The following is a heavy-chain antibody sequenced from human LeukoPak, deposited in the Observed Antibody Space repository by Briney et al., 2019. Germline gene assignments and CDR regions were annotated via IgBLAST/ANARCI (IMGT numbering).Heavy chain of an antibody. J-gene: IGHJ4*02. V-gene: IGHV3-21*01. CDR3: ARFGYFDWSVIDY. Sequence: GGSLRLSCAASGFTFSSYSMNWVRQAPGKGLEWVSSISSSSYIYYADSVKGRFTISRDNAKNSLYLQMNSLRAEDTAVYYCARFGYFDWSVIDYWGQGTLVTVSS. D-gene: IGHD3-9*01. CDR2: ISSSSYI. CDR1: GFTFSSYS.